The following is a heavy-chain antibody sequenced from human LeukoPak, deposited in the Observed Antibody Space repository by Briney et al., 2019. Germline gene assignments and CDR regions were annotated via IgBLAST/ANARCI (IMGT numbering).Heavy chain of an antibody. V-gene: IGHV1-18*01. Sequence: ASVKVSCKASGYTFTTYGISWVRQAPGQGLEWMGYIITYNGNTNYAQKLQGRVTMTTDTSTSTAYMELRSLRSDDTAVYYCARDTKRSRARWENLGIDPWGQGTLVTVSS. D-gene: IGHD3-16*01. CDR2: IITYNGNT. J-gene: IGHJ5*02. CDR1: GYTFTTYG. CDR3: ARDTKRSRARWENLGIDP.